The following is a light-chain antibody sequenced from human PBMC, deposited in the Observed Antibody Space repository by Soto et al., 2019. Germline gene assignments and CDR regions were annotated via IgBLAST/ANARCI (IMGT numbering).Light chain of an antibody. CDR3: QQYNSFPWT. CDR2: AAS. J-gene: IGKJ1*01. CDR1: EGIRNY. V-gene: IGKV1-16*01. Sequence: DIQMTQSPSSLSASVGDRVTITCRASEGIRNYVVWFQQKPGKAPKSLIHAASSLQSGVPSRFSGSGSGTDFTLTISSLQPEDVASYYCQQYNSFPWTFGQGTKVEIK.